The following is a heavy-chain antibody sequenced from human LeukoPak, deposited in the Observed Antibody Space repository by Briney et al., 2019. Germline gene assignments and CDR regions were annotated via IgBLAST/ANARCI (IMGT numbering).Heavy chain of an antibody. J-gene: IGHJ3*02. Sequence: SVKVSCKASGGTFSSYAISWVRQAPGQGLEWMGGIIPIFATTNYAQKLQGRVTMTTDTSTSTAYMELRSLRSDDTAVYYCARDDDYDSSGYYFDAFDIWGQGTMVTVSS. V-gene: IGHV1-69*05. CDR1: GGTFSSYA. CDR2: IIPIFATT. CDR3: ARDDDYDSSGYYFDAFDI. D-gene: IGHD3-22*01.